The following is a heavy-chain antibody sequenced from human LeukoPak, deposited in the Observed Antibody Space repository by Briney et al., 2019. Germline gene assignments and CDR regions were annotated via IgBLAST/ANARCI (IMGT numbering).Heavy chain of an antibody. J-gene: IGHJ4*02. CDR2: INPSGGST. CDR3: ARDLETYYDILTGYSFFDY. D-gene: IGHD3-9*01. CDR1: GYTFTSYY. Sequence: GASVKVSCKASGYTFTSYYMHWVRQSPGQGLEWMGIINPSGGSTSYAQKFQGRVTMTRDTSTSTVYMELSSLRSEDTAVYYCARDLETYYDILTGYSFFDYWGQGTLVTVSS. V-gene: IGHV1-46*01.